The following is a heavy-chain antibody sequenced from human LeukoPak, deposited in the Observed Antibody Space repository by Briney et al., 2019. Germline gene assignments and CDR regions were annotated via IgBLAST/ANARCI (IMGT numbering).Heavy chain of an antibody. J-gene: IGHJ6*04. CDR2: IYYSGIT. CDR1: GGSVSSGGYY. CDR3: ARLVVAATYQLYVMDV. Sequence: AKTLCLTCTVSGGSVSSGGYYWSWIGQPPGMGLEWIGYIYYSGITNDNPFLKSRVTISVDASKNQCSLKMSSVNAPATAVYYGARLVVAATYQLYVMDVGGKGTTVTVSS. V-gene: IGHV4-61*08. D-gene: IGHD2-15*01.